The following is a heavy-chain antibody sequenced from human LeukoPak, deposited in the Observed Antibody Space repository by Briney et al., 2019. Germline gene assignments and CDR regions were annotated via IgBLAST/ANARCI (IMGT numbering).Heavy chain of an antibody. D-gene: IGHD3-10*01. CDR2: ISSSGGST. CDR3: AKDQGYYYGSGSYKDY. Sequence: EGSLRLSCAVSGFTFSNYAMSWVRQAPGKGLEWVSAISSSGGSTFYAHSVKGRFTISRDNPKNILYLQMNSLSAEDTAVYYCAKDQGYYYGSGSYKDYWGQGTLVTVSS. V-gene: IGHV3-23*01. J-gene: IGHJ4*02. CDR1: GFTFSNYA.